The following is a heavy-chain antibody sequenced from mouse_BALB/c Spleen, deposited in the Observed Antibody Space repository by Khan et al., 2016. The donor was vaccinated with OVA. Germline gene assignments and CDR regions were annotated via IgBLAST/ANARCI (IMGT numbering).Heavy chain of an antibody. D-gene: IGHD1-1*02. Sequence: EVQLQESGPGLVKPSQSLSLTCTVTGYSIASDYAWNWIRQFPGNKLEWMGFISYSGNTNYNPSLKSRISITRDASKNQFFLQLNSLTSEDTATYYWARSYGGGFGNRGQGTTLKVSS. CDR1: GYSIASDYA. V-gene: IGHV3-2*02. CDR2: ISYSGNT. CDR3: ARSYGGGFGN. J-gene: IGHJ2*01.